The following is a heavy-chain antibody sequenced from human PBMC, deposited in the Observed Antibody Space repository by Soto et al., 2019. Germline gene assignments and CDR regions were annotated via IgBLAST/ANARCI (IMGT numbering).Heavy chain of an antibody. D-gene: IGHD6-6*01. CDR3: ARAPYSSSSFFFDY. Sequence: QVQVVQSGTEVKKPGASVKISCKASGYSFTAYFMHWVRQAPGQGLEWMGIVNPSGGNTNYAQKFQGRVTMTWDTSTRTVYMELSSLKSDNTAVYYCARAPYSSSSFFFDYWGQGTLVTVSS. CDR2: VNPSGGNT. V-gene: IGHV1-46*01. J-gene: IGHJ4*02. CDR1: GYSFTAYF.